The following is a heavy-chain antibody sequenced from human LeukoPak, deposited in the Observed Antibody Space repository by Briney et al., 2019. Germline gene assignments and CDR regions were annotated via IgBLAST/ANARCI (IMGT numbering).Heavy chain of an antibody. V-gene: IGHV3-43*02. CDR2: ISGDGGST. J-gene: IGHJ4*02. CDR1: GFTFDDYA. CDR3: AKPSSGWYRFDY. Sequence: GGSLRLSCAASGFTFDDYAMHWVRQAPGRGLEWVPLISGDGGSTYYADSVKGRFTISRDNSKDSLYLQLNSMRTEDTALYYCAKPSSGWYRFDYWGQGTLVTVSS. D-gene: IGHD6-19*01.